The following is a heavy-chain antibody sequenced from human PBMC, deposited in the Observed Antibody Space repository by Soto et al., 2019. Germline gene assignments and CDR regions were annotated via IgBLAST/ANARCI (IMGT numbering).Heavy chain of an antibody. V-gene: IGHV4-59*08. CDR1: GAAIINNY. J-gene: IGHJ4*02. CDR3: ARMVTSGSYYNVLDY. Sequence: PSETLSLTCPFSGAAIINNYWNWIRQPPGKGLEWIGYIYYTGNTNYNPSLKSRVTLSVDSSKNQFSLELTSVTAADTALYYWARMVTSGSYYNVLDYWGQGILVTVSS. D-gene: IGHD3-10*01. CDR2: IYYTGNT.